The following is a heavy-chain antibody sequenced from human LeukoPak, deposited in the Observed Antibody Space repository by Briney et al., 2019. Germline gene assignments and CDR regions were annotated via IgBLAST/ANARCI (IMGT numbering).Heavy chain of an antibody. J-gene: IGHJ5*02. V-gene: IGHV1-46*01. CDR3: ARAVSNIVVVPEARIDP. Sequence: GASVKVSCKASRYTFTSYYMHWVRQAPGQGLEWMGIINPSGGSTSYAQKFQGRVTMTRDTSTSTVYMELSSLRSEDTAVYYCARAVSNIVVVPEARIDPWGQGTLVTVSS. CDR1: RYTFTSYY. D-gene: IGHD2-2*01. CDR2: INPSGGST.